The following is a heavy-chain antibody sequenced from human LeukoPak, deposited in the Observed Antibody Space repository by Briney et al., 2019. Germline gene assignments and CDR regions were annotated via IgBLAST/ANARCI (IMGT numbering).Heavy chain of an antibody. V-gene: IGHV1-18*01. CDR1: GYRFVTQG. CDR3: ARVGPPSSPYYFDS. CDR2: ISPYNGDA. Sequence: ASVKVSCKASGYRFVTQGISWVRQAPGQGPEWMGWISPYNGDADYAQRLQGRVTMTTDTSTNTAYLELTSLRSDDTAMYYCARVGPPSSPYYFDSWGQGTLVTVSS. J-gene: IGHJ4*02. D-gene: IGHD3-16*01.